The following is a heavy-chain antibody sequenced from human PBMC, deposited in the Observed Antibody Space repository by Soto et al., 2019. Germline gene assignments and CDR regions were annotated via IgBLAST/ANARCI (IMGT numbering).Heavy chain of an antibody. J-gene: IGHJ6*03. CDR2: IYYTGST. CDR1: GGSIPSGADY. V-gene: IGHV4-31*03. Sequence: QVQLQESGPGLVKPSQTLSLTCTVSGGSIPSGADYWTWIRQYPGKCLEWIGYIYYTGSTSYNPSNPSRLSISVHTSKNQLSLKLSYVTAADTGVNHCARRITCLRGAQVWGYMDVRGKGTTVKVSS. D-gene: IGHD3-16*01. CDR3: ARRITCLRGAQVWGYMDV.